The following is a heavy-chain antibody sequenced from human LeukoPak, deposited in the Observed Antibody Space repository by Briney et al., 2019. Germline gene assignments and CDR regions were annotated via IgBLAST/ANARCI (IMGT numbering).Heavy chain of an antibody. Sequence: GESLKISCKGSGHSFTSYWIGWVRQMPGKGLEWMGIIYPGDSDTRYSPSFQGQVTISADKSISTAYLQWSSLKASDTAMYYCARRLLYYYDSSGYFDYWGQGTLVTVSS. J-gene: IGHJ4*02. D-gene: IGHD3-22*01. CDR1: GHSFTSYW. CDR2: IYPGDSDT. V-gene: IGHV5-51*01. CDR3: ARRLLYYYDSSGYFDY.